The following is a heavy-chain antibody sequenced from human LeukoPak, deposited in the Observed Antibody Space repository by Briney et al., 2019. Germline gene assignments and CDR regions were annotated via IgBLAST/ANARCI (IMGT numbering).Heavy chain of an antibody. D-gene: IGHD3-10*01. Sequence: PGRSLRLSCAASGFIFSNHGMHWVRQAPGKGLEWVAVTSFDGGNKYYADSVKGRFTISRDNAKDSLYLQMNSLRDEDTAVYYCARDRAWASDIWGQGTMVTVSS. CDR2: TSFDGGNK. CDR1: GFIFSNHG. V-gene: IGHV3-30*03. J-gene: IGHJ3*02. CDR3: ARDRAWASDI.